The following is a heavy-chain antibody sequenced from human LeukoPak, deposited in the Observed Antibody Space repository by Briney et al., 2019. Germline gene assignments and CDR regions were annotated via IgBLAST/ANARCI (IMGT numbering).Heavy chain of an antibody. V-gene: IGHV4-34*01. Sequence: PSETLSLTCAVYGGSFSGYYWSWIRQPPGKGLEWIGEINHSGSTNYNPSLKSRVTISVDTSKNQFSLKLSSVTAADTAVYYCARGYCGGDCFYYYYYYMDVWGKGTTVTISS. CDR3: ARGYCGGDCFYYYYYYMDV. D-gene: IGHD2-21*02. CDR2: INHSGST. CDR1: GGSFSGYY. J-gene: IGHJ6*03.